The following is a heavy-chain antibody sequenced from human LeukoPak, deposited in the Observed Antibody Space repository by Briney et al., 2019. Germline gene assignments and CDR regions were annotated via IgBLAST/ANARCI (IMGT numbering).Heavy chain of an antibody. CDR1: GYTFSGHY. V-gene: IGHV1-2*06. D-gene: IGHD3-22*01. J-gene: IGHJ4*02. CDR2: INPNSGAT. CDR3: ARQTYFQDSSGYYIDY. Sequence: ASVKVSCTASGYTFSGHYIHWVRQAPGQGLEWMGRINPNSGATIYAQNFQDRVTMTRDTSISTAHMELSRLSPDDAAMYFCARQTYFQDSSGYYIDYWGQGSLSPSLQ.